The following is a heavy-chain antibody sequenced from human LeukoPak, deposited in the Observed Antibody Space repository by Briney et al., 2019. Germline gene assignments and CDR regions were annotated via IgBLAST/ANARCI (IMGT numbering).Heavy chain of an antibody. D-gene: IGHD3-22*01. V-gene: IGHV4-39*01. Sequence: SETLSPTCSVSGGSITSSSYYWGWIRQPPEKGLEWIGSIYYTGGTYYSPSLKSRVTTSVDTSKNQFSLKLSSVTAADTAVYYCARVSLIDAVYWGQGTLVTVSS. J-gene: IGHJ4*02. CDR3: ARVSLIDAVY. CDR1: GGSITSSSYY. CDR2: IYYTGGT.